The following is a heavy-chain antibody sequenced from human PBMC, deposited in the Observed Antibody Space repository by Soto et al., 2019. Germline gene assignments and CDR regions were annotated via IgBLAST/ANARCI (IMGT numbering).Heavy chain of an antibody. Sequence: PSETLSLTCAVSGGSISSSNWWSWVRQPPGKGLEWIGEIYHSGSTNYNPSLKSRVTISVDKSKNQFSLKLSSVTAADTAVYYCARPGVAAAGNFDSWGPGTLVTVSS. J-gene: IGHJ4*02. V-gene: IGHV4-4*02. CDR3: ARPGVAAAGNFDS. CDR1: GGSISSSNW. D-gene: IGHD6-25*01. CDR2: IYHSGST.